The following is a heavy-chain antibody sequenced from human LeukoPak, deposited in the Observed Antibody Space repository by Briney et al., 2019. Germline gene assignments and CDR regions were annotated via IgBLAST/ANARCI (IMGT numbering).Heavy chain of an antibody. CDR1: GYSFTNYW. V-gene: IGHV5-51*01. CDR3: ARHQYISGWHGYDY. J-gene: IGHJ4*02. D-gene: IGHD6-19*01. Sequence: GESLRISCKGSGYSFTNYWIGWVRQMPGKGLEWMGIIYPGGSDTRYSPSFRGQVTISADKSISTAYLQWSSLKASDTAMYYCARHQYISGWHGYDYWGQGTLVTVSS. CDR2: IYPGGSDT.